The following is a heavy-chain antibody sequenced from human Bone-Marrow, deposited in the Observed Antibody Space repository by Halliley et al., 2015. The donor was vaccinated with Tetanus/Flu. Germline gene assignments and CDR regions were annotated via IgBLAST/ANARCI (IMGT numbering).Heavy chain of an antibody. CDR1: GFSFRASA. CDR2: IRGKTNSYAT. J-gene: IGHJ6*02. D-gene: IGHD2-2*01. V-gene: IGHV3-73*01. Sequence: SLRLSCAASGFSFRASAMYWVRQASGKGLEWIGRIRGKTNSYATDYAASVEGRFTISRDDSANTAYLQMNSLKIDDTAVYYCSRPPDSTSAVYFYYGMDVWGQGTTVPVSS. CDR3: SRPPDSTSAVYFYYGMDV.